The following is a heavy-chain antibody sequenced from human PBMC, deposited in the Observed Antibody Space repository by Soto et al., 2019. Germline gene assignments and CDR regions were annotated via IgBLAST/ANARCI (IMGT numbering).Heavy chain of an antibody. CDR1: GYSISSGYY. CDR2: IYHSGST. Sequence: PSETLSLTCAVSGYSISSGYYWGWIRQPPGKGLEWIGSIYHSGSTYYNPSLKSRVTISVDTSKNQFSLKLSSVTAADTAVYYCASLDSSGWYDYWGQGTLVTVSS. D-gene: IGHD6-19*01. J-gene: IGHJ4*02. V-gene: IGHV4-38-2*01. CDR3: ASLDSSGWYDY.